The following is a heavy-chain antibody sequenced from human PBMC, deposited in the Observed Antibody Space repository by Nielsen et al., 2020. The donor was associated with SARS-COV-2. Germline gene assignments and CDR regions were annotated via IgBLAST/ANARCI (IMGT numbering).Heavy chain of an antibody. J-gene: IGHJ3*02. D-gene: IGHD1-26*01. CDR2: IFHTGNS. V-gene: IGHV4-39*01. CDR1: GGSISGKNYY. CDR3: ARIRGSYDAFDI. Sequence: SETLSLTCTVSGGSISGKNYYWAWIRQPPGKALEWIASIFHTGNSYYNPSLKSRVTISVDTSNNQFSLKLSSVTAADTAVYYCARIRGSYDAFDIWGQGTMVTVSS.